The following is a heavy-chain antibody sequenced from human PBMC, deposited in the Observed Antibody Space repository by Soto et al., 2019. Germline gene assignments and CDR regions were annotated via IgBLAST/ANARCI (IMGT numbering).Heavy chain of an antibody. CDR2: IKSKPDGGTT. CDR3: VTGQYCDY. V-gene: IGHV3-15*01. CDR1: GFTFSNAW. Sequence: PGGSPRLSCIGSGFTFSNAWINWVRQAPGKGLEWVGRIKSKPDGGTTDYAAPVKGRFTISRDDSKNTVYLQMNSLKTEDTALYYCVTGQYCDYWGQGTLVTVSS. J-gene: IGHJ4*02.